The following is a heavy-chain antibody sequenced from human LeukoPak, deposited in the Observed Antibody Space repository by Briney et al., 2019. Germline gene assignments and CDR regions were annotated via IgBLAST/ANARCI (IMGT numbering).Heavy chain of an antibody. CDR3: ARASHWNQLHYFDY. Sequence: SGTLPLTCAVSGGSISSSNWWSCVRQPPEKGLEWIGEIYHSGSTNYNPSLKSRVTISVDKSKNQFSLKLSSVTAADTAVYYCARASHWNQLHYFDYWGQGTLVTVSS. D-gene: IGHD1-1*01. CDR2: IYHSGST. CDR1: GGSISSSNW. J-gene: IGHJ4*02. V-gene: IGHV4-4*02.